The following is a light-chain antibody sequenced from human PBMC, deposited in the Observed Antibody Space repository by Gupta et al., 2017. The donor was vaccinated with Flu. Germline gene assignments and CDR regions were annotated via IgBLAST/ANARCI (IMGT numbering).Light chain of an antibody. CDR3: QQSNSSSRT. J-gene: IGKJ1*01. Sequence: DIQMTQSPSSLSASVGDRVTITCRATQTIRTNLNWYRQKAGKAPELLIYAASRLHGGVPSRFSGSGSGKDFTLTITSLQPEDFATYYCQQSNSSSRTFGQGTK. V-gene: IGKV1-39*01. CDR2: AAS. CDR1: QTIRTN.